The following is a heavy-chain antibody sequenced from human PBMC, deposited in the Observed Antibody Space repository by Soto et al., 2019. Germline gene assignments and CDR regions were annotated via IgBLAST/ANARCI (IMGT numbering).Heavy chain of an antibody. Sequence: SETLSLTCTVSGGSISSGGYYWSWIRQHPGKGLEWIGYIYYSGSTYYNPSLKSRVTISVDTSKNQFSLKLSSVTAADTAVYYCARVRNGGSGSYYFDYWGQGTLVTVSS. V-gene: IGHV4-31*03. J-gene: IGHJ4*02. CDR3: ARVRNGGSGSYYFDY. D-gene: IGHD3-10*01. CDR1: GGSISSGGYY. CDR2: IYYSGST.